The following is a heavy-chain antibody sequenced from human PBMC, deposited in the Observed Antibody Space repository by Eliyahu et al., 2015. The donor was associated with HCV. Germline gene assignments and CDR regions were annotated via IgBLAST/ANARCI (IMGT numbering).Heavy chain of an antibody. J-gene: IGHJ6*03. D-gene: IGHD6-13*01. CDR3: ARGSSWYYYMDV. Sequence: QVQLVQSGAEVKKPGSSVKVSCKASGGTFSSYAISWVRQAPGQGLEWMGRIIPILGIANYAQKFQGRVTITADKSTSTAYMELSSLRSEDTAVYYCARGSSWYYYMDVWGKGTTVTVSS. CDR2: IIPILGIA. CDR1: GGTFSSYA. V-gene: IGHV1-69*04.